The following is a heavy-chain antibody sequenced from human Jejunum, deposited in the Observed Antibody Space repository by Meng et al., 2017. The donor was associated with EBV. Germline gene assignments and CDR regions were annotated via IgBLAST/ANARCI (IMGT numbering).Heavy chain of an antibody. CDR2: MSPDNGDT. J-gene: IGHJ4*02. CDR1: GYTFTTHH. Sequence: QVQLVQCGAEGKKPGASVKGSCQASGYTFTTHHITWVRQATGQGLEYMGWMSPDNGDTGYEQNFQGRLTMTRDTSISTAYMELSSLTSDDTAVYYCARGDGYNLYWGQGTLVTVSS. CDR3: ARGDGYNLY. V-gene: IGHV1-8*01. D-gene: IGHD5-24*01.